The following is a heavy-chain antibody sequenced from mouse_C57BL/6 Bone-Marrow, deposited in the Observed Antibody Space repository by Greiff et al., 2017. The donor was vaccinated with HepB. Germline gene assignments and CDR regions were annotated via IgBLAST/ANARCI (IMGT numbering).Heavy chain of an antibody. V-gene: IGHV1-81*01. Sequence: QVQLQQSGAELARPAASVKLSCKASGYTFTSYGISWVKQRTGQGLEWIGEIYPRSGNTYYNEKFKGKATLTADKSSSTAYMELRSLTSEDSAVYFCARKVGGPMDYWGQGTSVTVSS. D-gene: IGHD1-1*01. J-gene: IGHJ4*01. CDR3: ARKVGGPMDY. CDR2: IYPRSGNT. CDR1: GYTFTSYG.